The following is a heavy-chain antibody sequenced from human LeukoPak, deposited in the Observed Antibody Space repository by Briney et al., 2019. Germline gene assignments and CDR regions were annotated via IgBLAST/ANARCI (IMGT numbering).Heavy chain of an antibody. D-gene: IGHD3-16*01. V-gene: IGHV3-30*02. CDR1: GFTFSGYG. CDR2: VRYDSSNK. CDR3: ARTLWGLTLLSSDY. Sequence: PGGSLRLSCAASGFTFSGYGMHWVRQAPGKGLEWVAFVRYDSSNKYYADSVKGRFTVSRDNSKNMLYLQMNSLRAEDTAIYYCARTLWGLTLLSSDYWGQGTLVTVSS. J-gene: IGHJ4*02.